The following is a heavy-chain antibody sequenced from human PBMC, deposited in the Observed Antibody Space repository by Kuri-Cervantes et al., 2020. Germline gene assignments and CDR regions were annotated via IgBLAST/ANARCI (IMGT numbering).Heavy chain of an antibody. Sequence: ASVKVSCKASGYTFTSYYIHWVRQAPGQGLEWMGIINPSGGSTNYAQKFQGRVTMTRDTSTSTVYMELSSLRSEDTAVYHCARDSGSSGVGWRDYYYYYGMDVWGQGTTVTVSS. CDR1: GYTFTSYY. J-gene: IGHJ6*02. V-gene: IGHV1-46*01. D-gene: IGHD6-25*01. CDR3: ARDSGSSGVGWRDYYYYYGMDV. CDR2: INPSGGST.